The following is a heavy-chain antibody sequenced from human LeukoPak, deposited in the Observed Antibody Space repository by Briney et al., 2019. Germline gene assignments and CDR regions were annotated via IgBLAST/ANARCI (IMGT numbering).Heavy chain of an antibody. Sequence: ASVKVSCKASGYTFTGYYMHWVRQAPGHGLEWMGWINPNSGGTNYAQKFQGRVTMTRDTSISTAYMELSRLRSDDTAVYYCARNHPAAGIFFFDPWGQGTLVTVSS. CDR1: GYTFTGYY. J-gene: IGHJ5*02. CDR3: ARNHPAAGIFFFDP. V-gene: IGHV1-2*02. CDR2: INPNSGGT. D-gene: IGHD6-13*01.